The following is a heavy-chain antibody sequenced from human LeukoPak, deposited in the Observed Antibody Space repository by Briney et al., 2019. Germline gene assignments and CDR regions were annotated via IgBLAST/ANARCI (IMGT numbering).Heavy chain of an antibody. J-gene: IGHJ4*02. Sequence: SETLSLTCSVSGGSASSSSDYWGWIRQPPGKGLEWIGSLYYSGGTYYNPSLKSRVIISVDTSKNQFSLKVSSVTAADTAVYYCARHSGSYYQPLDYWGQGTLVTVSS. CDR1: GGSASSSSDY. CDR3: ARHSGSYYQPLDY. CDR2: LYYSGGT. V-gene: IGHV4-39*01. D-gene: IGHD1-26*01.